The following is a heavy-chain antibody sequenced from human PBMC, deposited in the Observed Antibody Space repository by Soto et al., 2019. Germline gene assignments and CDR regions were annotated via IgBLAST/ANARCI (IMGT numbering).Heavy chain of an antibody. V-gene: IGHV1-8*03. CDR1: GYTFTRYD. J-gene: IGHJ4*02. D-gene: IGHD3-10*01. CDR2: MNPYSGNT. Sequence: ASVKVSCKASGYTFTRYDINWVRQAPGQGPEWMGWMNPYSGNTDYADKFQGRVTLTADKSTSTAYMVLSSLRSEDTAIYYCATSFGSGSRXFDYWGQGALVTVSS. CDR3: ATSFGSGSRXFDY.